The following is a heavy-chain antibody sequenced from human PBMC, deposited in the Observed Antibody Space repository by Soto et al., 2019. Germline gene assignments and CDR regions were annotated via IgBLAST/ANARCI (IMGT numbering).Heavy chain of an antibody. CDR1: GFTFSSYA. Sequence: QVQLVESGGGVVQPGRSLRLSCAASGFTFSSYAMHWVRQAPGKGLEWVAVISYDGSNKYYADSVKGRFTISRDNSKNTLYLQMNSLRAEDTAVYYCAREMGLWMITFGGGMDVWGQGTTVTVSS. CDR3: AREMGLWMITFGGGMDV. J-gene: IGHJ6*02. D-gene: IGHD3-16*01. CDR2: ISYDGSNK. V-gene: IGHV3-30-3*01.